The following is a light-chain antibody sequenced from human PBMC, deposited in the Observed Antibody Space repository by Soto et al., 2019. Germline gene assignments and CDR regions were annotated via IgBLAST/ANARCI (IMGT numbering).Light chain of an antibody. Sequence: DIPMTQSPSSLSASVGDRVTITCRASQEISNHLAWFQQKPGKPPKSLIYDASSLQSGVPSKFSGSGSGTDFTLTISSLQPEDSATYYCQQYHNYPVTFGGGTKVEIK. CDR1: QEISNH. CDR2: DAS. J-gene: IGKJ4*01. CDR3: QQYHNYPVT. V-gene: IGKV1-16*02.